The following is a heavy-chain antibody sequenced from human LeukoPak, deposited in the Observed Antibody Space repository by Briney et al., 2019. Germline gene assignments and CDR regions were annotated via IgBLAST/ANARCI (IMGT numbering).Heavy chain of an antibody. V-gene: IGHV4-4*02. CDR2: ISHSGTT. Sequence: SETLSLTCGVSGASISRPYWWSWVRQPPGKGLEWIAEISHSGTTHYSPSLKSRVIISVDKSKNQVFLKLNSVTAADTAMYYCARDGGSDQYYFDNWGQGTLVTVSS. CDR1: GASISRPYW. D-gene: IGHD6-19*01. CDR3: ARDGGSDQYYFDN. J-gene: IGHJ4*02.